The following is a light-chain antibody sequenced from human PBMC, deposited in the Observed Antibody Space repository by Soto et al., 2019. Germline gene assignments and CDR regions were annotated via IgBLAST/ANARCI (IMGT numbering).Light chain of an antibody. CDR2: DAS. Sequence: DIQMTQSPSTLSASVGDRVTITCRASYSTSSWLAWYQQRPGRAPKLLIYDASTLETGVPSRFSGGGPGTEFTLTITSLQPDDFATYHCQQYHTYLTFGGGTKVDIK. V-gene: IGKV1-5*01. CDR3: QQYHTYLT. CDR1: YSTSSW. J-gene: IGKJ4*01.